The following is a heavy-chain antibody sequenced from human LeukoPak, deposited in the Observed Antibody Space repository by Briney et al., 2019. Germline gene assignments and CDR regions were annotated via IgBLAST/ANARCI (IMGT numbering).Heavy chain of an antibody. CDR1: GYTFSSHW. CDR2: INPGDSET. Sequence: HGESLKISCKGSGYTFSSHWIAWVRQMPGKGLEWMGIINPGDSETRYSPSFQGQVTISADRSTTTAYLQWSSLKASDTAMYFCARPSRDYHDSRGYYRGGDAFDIWGQGTTVTVSS. D-gene: IGHD3-22*01. J-gene: IGHJ3*02. V-gene: IGHV5-51*01. CDR3: ARPSRDYHDSRGYYRGGDAFDI.